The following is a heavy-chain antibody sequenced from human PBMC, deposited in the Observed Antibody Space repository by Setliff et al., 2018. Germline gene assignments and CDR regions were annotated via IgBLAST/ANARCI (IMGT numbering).Heavy chain of an antibody. CDR1: GYSMSSGYY. CDR3: ARGGLAAAATH. Sequence: NPSETLSLTCAVSGYSMSSGYYWGWFRQPPGKGLEWIGSIYHSGQTFYNPSLKSRATLSVDTSKNQFSLRLTSVPAADTAVYYCARGGLAAAATHWGQGTLVTVSS. CDR2: IYHSGQT. V-gene: IGHV4-38-2*01. D-gene: IGHD6-13*01. J-gene: IGHJ4*02.